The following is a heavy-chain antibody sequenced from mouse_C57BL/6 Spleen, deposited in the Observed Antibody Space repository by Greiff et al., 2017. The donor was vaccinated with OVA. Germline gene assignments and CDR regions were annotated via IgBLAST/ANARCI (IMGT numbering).Heavy chain of an antibody. Sequence: VQLQQSGPELVKPGASVKISCKASGYAFSSSWMNWVKQRPGTGLEWIGRIFPGDGDTNYNGKFKGKATLTADKSSSTAYLQSRSLTSDDTAVSYCASGNYDAMDYWGQGTSVTVSS. CDR2: IFPGDGDT. D-gene: IGHD2-1*01. V-gene: IGHV1-82*01. CDR3: ASGNYDAMDY. J-gene: IGHJ4*01. CDR1: GYAFSSSW.